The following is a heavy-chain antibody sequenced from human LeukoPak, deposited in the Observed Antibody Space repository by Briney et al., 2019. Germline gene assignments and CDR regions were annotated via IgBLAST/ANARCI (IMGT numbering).Heavy chain of an antibody. J-gene: IGHJ6*02. V-gene: IGHV1-18*01. CDR3: AGGFAAYYYYGMDV. D-gene: IGHD3-16*01. CDR2: ISAYNGNT. CDR1: GYTFTSYG. Sequence: VASVKVSCKASGYTFTSYGISWGCNAPGQGHGRKGWISAYNGNTNYAQKLQGRVTMTTDTSTSTAYMELRSLRSDDTAVYYCAGGFAAYYYYGMDVWGQGTTVTVSS.